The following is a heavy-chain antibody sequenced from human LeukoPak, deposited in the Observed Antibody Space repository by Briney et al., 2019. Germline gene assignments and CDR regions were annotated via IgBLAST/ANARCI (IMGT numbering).Heavy chain of an antibody. D-gene: IGHD3-10*01. CDR2: ISGSGGST. CDR1: GFTFSSYA. J-gene: IGHJ3*02. CDR3: STFGELSEDAFDI. V-gene: IGHV3-23*01. Sequence: GGSLRLSCAASGFTFSSYAMSWVRQAPGKGLEWVSAISGSGGSTYYADSVKGRFTISRDNSKNTLYLQMNSLRAEDTAVYYCSTFGELSEDAFDIWGQGTMVTVSS.